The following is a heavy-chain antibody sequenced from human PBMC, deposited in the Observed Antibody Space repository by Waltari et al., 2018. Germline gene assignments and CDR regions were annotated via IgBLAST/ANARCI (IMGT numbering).Heavy chain of an antibody. CDR2: IYYSGST. D-gene: IGHD1-7*01. Sequence: QVQLQESGPGLVKPSETLSLPCTVSGGSISSYYWSWIRQPPGTGMEWIGYIYYSGSTNNNPSLKSRVTISVDTSKNQVSLKLSSVTAADTAVYYCARGGLNNWNYADAPGCDPWGQGTLVTVSS. CDR1: GGSISSYY. V-gene: IGHV4-59*01. CDR3: ARGGLNNWNYADAPGCDP. J-gene: IGHJ5*02.